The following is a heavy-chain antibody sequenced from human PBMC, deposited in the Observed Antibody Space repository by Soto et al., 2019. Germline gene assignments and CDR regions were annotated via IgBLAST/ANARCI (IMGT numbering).Heavy chain of an antibody. Sequence: SLRLSCAASGFTFSSYWMHWVRQAPGKGLVWVSRINSDGSSTSYADSVKGRFTISRDNAKNTLYLQMNSLRAEDTAVYYCARAGPYCTSGVCYRGWYFDLWGRGTLVTVSS. CDR1: GFTFSSYW. CDR3: ARAGPYCTSGVCYRGWYFDL. J-gene: IGHJ2*01. D-gene: IGHD2-8*01. V-gene: IGHV3-74*01. CDR2: INSDGSST.